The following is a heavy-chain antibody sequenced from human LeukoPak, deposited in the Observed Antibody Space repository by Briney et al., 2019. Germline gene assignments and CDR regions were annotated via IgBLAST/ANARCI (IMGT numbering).Heavy chain of an antibody. CDR2: ISWNSGSI. J-gene: IGHJ4*02. V-gene: IGHV3-9*03. Sequence: GGSLRLSCAASGFTFDDYAMHWVRQAPGKGLEWVSGISWNSGSIGYADSVKGRFTISRDNAKNSLYLQMNSLRAEDMALYYCAQGDRYQLLYPSTFDYWGQGTLVTVSS. CDR3: AQGDRYQLLYPSTFDY. CDR1: GFTFDDYA. D-gene: IGHD2-2*02.